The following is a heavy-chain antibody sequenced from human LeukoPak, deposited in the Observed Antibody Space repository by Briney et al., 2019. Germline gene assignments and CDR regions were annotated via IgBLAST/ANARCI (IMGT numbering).Heavy chain of an antibody. CDR1: GFSFKYYG. J-gene: IGHJ4*02. D-gene: IGHD1-1*01. CDR2: IRYDANTE. CDR3: AKAREGTVVIDY. V-gene: IGHV3-30*02. Sequence: PGGSPRLSCAASGFSFKYYGMHWVRQAPGKGLEWLAFIRYDANTEYYADSVQGRFTISRDNSKNTLYLQINSLGPEDTALYYCAKAREGTVVIDYWGQGTLVTVSS.